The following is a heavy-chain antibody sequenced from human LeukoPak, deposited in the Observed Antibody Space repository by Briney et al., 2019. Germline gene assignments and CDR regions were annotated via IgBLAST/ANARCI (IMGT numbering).Heavy chain of an antibody. J-gene: IGHJ3*02. V-gene: IGHV4-59*01. Sequence: PSETLSVTCTVSGASISSSYWSWIRQAPGKRLEWIGYIYYNGNTNSNPSLKSRVTISADTSKNQFSLKLNSVTAADTAVYYCVRGNYDNRGYSNAFDIWGQGAMVTVSS. CDR2: IYYNGNT. CDR3: VRGNYDNRGYSNAFDI. CDR1: GASISSSY. D-gene: IGHD3-22*01.